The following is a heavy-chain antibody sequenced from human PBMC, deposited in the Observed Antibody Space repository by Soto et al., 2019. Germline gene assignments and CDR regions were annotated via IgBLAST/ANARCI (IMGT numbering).Heavy chain of an antibody. CDR1: GGSFSGYY. CDR3: ARDPSAVAGNPLFDY. D-gene: IGHD6-19*01. CDR2: INHSGST. Sequence: PSETLPLTCAVYGGSFSGYYWSWIRQPPGKGLEWIGEINHSGSTNYNPSLKSRVTISVDTSKNQFSLKLSSVTAADTAVYYCARDPSAVAGNPLFDYWGQGTLVTVSS. J-gene: IGHJ4*02. V-gene: IGHV4-34*01.